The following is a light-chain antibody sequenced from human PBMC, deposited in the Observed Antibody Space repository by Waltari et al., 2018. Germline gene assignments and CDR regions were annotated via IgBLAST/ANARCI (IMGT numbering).Light chain of an antibody. V-gene: IGLV2-23*02. Sequence: QSALTQPASVSGSPGQSITISCTGTRSDVGSYNLVSWYQQHPGKTPKLMLYEVSKRPSGVSNRFSGSKSSNTASLTISGLQAEDEADYYCCSYAGSSTLVFGGWTKLTVL. CDR1: RSDVGSYNL. J-gene: IGLJ2*01. CDR2: EVS. CDR3: CSYAGSSTLV.